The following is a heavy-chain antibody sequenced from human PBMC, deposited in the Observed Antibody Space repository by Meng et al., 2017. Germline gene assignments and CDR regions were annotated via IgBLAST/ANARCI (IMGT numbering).Heavy chain of an antibody. CDR1: GSTFTGYD. Sequence: QAAVVQHGADVKKAGGTVKVSCKASGSTFTGYDMHWVRQAPGQGLEWMGRINPNSGGTNYAQKFQGRVTMTRDTSISTAYMELSRLRSDDTAVYYCAREAITNYDILTGYPDYWGQGTLVTVSS. J-gene: IGHJ4*02. D-gene: IGHD3-9*01. CDR2: INPNSGGT. V-gene: IGHV1-2*06. CDR3: AREAITNYDILTGYPDY.